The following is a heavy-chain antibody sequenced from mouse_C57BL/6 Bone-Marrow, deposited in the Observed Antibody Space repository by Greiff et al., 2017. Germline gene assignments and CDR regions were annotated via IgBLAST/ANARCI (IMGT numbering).Heavy chain of an antibody. CDR1: GYTFTSYW. CDR2: INPSNGGT. V-gene: IGHV1-53*01. D-gene: IGHD1-1*01. J-gene: IGHJ4*01. Sequence: QVQLQQPGTELVKPGASVKLSCKASGYTFTSYWMHWVKQRPGQGLEWIGNINPSNGGTNYNEKFKGKATLTVDKSSSTAYMELRSLTSEDSAVYYCAIPHYYGSLSYAMDYWGQGTSVTVSS. CDR3: AIPHYYGSLSYAMDY.